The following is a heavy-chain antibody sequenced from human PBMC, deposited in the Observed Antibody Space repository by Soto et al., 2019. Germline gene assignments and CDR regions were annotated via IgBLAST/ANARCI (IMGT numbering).Heavy chain of an antibody. J-gene: IGHJ6*02. D-gene: IGHD3-9*01. Sequence: ASVKVSCKASGYTFTDYFMNWMRQAPGQRLEWMGWINAGNGNTKYSQKLQGRVTITRDTSASTAYMQLSSLRSEDTAVYYCARCLHFDWSPRYYYSYGMDVWGQGTTVTVSS. V-gene: IGHV1-3*01. CDR1: GYTFTDYF. CDR3: ARCLHFDWSPRYYYSYGMDV. CDR2: INAGNGNT.